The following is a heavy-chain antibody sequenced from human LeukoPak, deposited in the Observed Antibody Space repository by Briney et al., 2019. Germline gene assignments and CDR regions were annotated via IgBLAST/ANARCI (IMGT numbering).Heavy chain of an antibody. CDR3: ARVHYNTAMVDIDY. D-gene: IGHD5-18*01. CDR1: GFTFSSYE. V-gene: IGHV3-48*03. J-gene: IGHJ4*02. CDR2: ISSSGSTI. Sequence: GGSLRLSCAASGFTFSSYEMHWVRQAPGKGLEWISYISSSGSTIYYADSVKGRSTTSRDNGKNSLYLQMNSLRAEDTAVYYCARVHYNTAMVDIDYWGQGTLVTVSS.